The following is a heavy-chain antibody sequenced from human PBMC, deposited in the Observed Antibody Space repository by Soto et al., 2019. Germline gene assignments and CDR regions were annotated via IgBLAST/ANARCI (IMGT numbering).Heavy chain of an antibody. Sequence: GGSLRLSCAASGFTFSSYSMNWVRQAPGKGLEWVSYISGSSSTIYYADSVKGRFTISRDNAKNSLYLQMNSLRDEDTAVYYCARDGVLRFLEWLLPFDYWGQGTLVTVSS. CDR3: ARDGVLRFLEWLLPFDY. CDR1: GFTFSSYS. J-gene: IGHJ4*02. D-gene: IGHD3-3*01. V-gene: IGHV3-48*02. CDR2: ISGSSSTI.